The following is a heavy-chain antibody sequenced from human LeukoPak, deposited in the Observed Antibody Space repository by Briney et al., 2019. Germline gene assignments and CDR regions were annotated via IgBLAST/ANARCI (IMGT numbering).Heavy chain of an antibody. V-gene: IGHV4-39*01. D-gene: IGHD3-3*01. CDR2: IYYSGST. J-gene: IGHJ5*02. CDR3: ARGAVTIFRGNWFDP. Sequence: PSETLSLTCTVSGGSISSSSYYWGWIRQPPGKGLEWIGSIYYSGSTYYNPSLKSRVTISVDTSKNQFSLKLSSVTAADTAVYYCARGAVTIFRGNWFDPWGQGTLVTVSS. CDR1: GGSISSSSYY.